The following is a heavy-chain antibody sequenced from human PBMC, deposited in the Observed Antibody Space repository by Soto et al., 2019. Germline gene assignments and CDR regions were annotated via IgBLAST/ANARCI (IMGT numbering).Heavy chain of an antibody. Sequence: SDTLCLTCAVYGGSFSGYYWSWIRQPPGKGLEWIGEINHSGSTNYNPSLKSRVTISVDTSKNQFSLKLSSVTAADTAVYYCARLKSRYPSPPTTSNYWGQGTLVTVSS. D-gene: IGHD1-26*01. CDR2: INHSGST. J-gene: IGHJ4*02. CDR3: ARLKSRYPSPPTTSNY. V-gene: IGHV4-34*01. CDR1: GGSFSGYY.